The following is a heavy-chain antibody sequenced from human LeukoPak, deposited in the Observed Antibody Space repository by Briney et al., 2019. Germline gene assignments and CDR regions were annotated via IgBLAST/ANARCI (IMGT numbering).Heavy chain of an antibody. Sequence: GGSLRLSCAASGFTFGSYTVNWVRQAPGKGLEWVSSISSSSSYIYYADSVRGRFTISRDNAKNSLYLQMNSLRAEDTAVYYCARDLGAAAGQTTVFDYWGQGTLVTVSS. CDR1: GFTFGSYT. V-gene: IGHV3-21*01. CDR3: ARDLGAAAGQTTVFDY. CDR2: ISSSSSYI. J-gene: IGHJ4*02. D-gene: IGHD6-13*01.